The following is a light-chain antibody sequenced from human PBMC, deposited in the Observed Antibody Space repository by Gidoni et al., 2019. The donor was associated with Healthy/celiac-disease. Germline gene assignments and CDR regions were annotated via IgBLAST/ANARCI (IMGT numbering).Light chain of an antibody. CDR2: KAS. CDR3: QQYKSYLT. J-gene: IGKJ4*01. CDR1: QSISSW. Sequence: QIITSPSTLSAPVGDRVTITCRASQSISSWLAWYQQKPGKAPKLLIYKASSLESGVPSRFSGSGSGTEFTLTISSLQPDDFATYYCQQYKSYLTFGGGTKVEIK. V-gene: IGKV1-5*03.